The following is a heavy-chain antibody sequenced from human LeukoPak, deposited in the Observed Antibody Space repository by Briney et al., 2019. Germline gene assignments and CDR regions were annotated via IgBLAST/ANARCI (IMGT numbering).Heavy chain of an antibody. V-gene: IGHV4-34*01. Sequence: SETLSLTCTVYGGSFSGYYWSWNRQPPGKGLEWIGEINHSGSTNYNPSLKSRVTISVDTSKNHFSLKLSSVTAADTAVYYCARGPRYSLDFWGQGTLVTVSS. J-gene: IGHJ4*02. CDR1: GGSFSGYY. D-gene: IGHD3-16*02. CDR3: ARGPRYSLDF. CDR2: INHSGST.